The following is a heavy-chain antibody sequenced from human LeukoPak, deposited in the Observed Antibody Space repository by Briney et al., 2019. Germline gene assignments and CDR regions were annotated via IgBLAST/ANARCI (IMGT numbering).Heavy chain of an antibody. CDR1: GFTFSRYA. CDR3: ARDWYYDSAGYFPY. CDR2: IWNDGSNQ. J-gene: IGHJ4*02. D-gene: IGHD3-22*01. V-gene: IGHV3-33*01. Sequence: GGSLRLSCAASGFTFSRYAMHWVRQAPGKGLEWVAFIWNDGSNQNYADSVKGRFTISRDNSKKMVYVQMNSPRVDDTAVYYCARDWYYDSAGYFPYWGLGTLVTVSS.